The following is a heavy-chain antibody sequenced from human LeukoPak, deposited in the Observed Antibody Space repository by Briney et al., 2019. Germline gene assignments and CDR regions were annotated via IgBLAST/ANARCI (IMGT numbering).Heavy chain of an antibody. Sequence: GASVKVSCKVSGYTLTELSMHWVRQAPGKGLEWMGGFDPEDGETIYAQKFQGRVTMTEDTSTDTAYMELSSLRSEDTAVYYCATDRGGWDRAAFDIWGQGTMVTVSS. CDR2: FDPEDGET. CDR3: ATDRGGWDRAAFDI. CDR1: GYTLTELS. J-gene: IGHJ3*02. V-gene: IGHV1-24*01. D-gene: IGHD6-19*01.